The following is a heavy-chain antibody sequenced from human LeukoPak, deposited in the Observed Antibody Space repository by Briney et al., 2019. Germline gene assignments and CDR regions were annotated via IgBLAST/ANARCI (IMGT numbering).Heavy chain of an antibody. J-gene: IGHJ4*02. V-gene: IGHV4-59*01. CDR3: ARLSPSSGWANFDW. D-gene: IGHD6-19*01. Sequence: SETLSLTCTVSGGSISSDFWTWIRQPPGKGLEWIGYITYSGITNYSPPLKSRVSMSVDTSKNQFSLNLNSVTAADTAVYYCARLSPSSGWANFDWWGQGTLVTVSS. CDR1: GGSISSDF. CDR2: ITYSGIT.